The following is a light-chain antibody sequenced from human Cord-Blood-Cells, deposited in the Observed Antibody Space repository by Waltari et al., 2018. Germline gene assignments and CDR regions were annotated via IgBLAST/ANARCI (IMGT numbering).Light chain of an antibody. V-gene: IGKV3-11*01. CDR2: DAS. Sequence: EIVLTQSTATLSLSPGERDALSCRASQSVSSYLAWYQQKPGQAPRLLIYDASNRATGIPARFRGSESGTDFTLTISSLEPEDFAVYYCQQRSNWPPYTFGQGTKLEIK. CDR1: QSVSSY. CDR3: QQRSNWPPYT. J-gene: IGKJ2*01.